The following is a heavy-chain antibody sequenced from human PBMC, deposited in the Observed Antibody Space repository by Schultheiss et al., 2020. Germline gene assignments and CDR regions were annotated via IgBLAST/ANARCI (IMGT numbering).Heavy chain of an antibody. V-gene: IGHV4-31*03. D-gene: IGHD5-24*01. J-gene: IGHJ6*02. CDR3: ARDGVATTYYYYYGMDV. CDR1: GGSISSGGYY. Sequence: SETLSLTCTVSGGSISSGGYYWSWIRQHPGKGLEWIGYIYYSGSTYYNPSLKSRVTISVDTSKNQFSLKLSSVTAADTAVYYCARDGVATTYYYYYGMDVWGQGTTVTVSS. CDR2: IYYSGST.